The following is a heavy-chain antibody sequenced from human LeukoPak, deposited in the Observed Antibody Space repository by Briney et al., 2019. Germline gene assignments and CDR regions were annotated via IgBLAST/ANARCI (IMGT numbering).Heavy chain of an antibody. CDR1: GYTFTSYY. V-gene: IGHV1-46*01. Sequence: ASVKVSCKASGYTFTSYYMHWVRQAPGQGLEWMGIINPSGGSTSYAQKFQGRVTMTRDTSTSTVYMELSSLRSEDTAVYYCARGGKNYDFWSGYPYYFDYWGQGTLVTVSS. J-gene: IGHJ4*02. CDR3: ARGGKNYDFWSGYPYYFDY. CDR2: INPSGGST. D-gene: IGHD3-3*01.